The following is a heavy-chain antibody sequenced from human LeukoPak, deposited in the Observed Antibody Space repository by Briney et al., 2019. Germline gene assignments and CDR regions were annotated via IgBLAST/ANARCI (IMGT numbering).Heavy chain of an antibody. CDR3: AKDREYSSGWYFDY. J-gene: IGHJ4*02. CDR2: ISYDGSNK. V-gene: IGHV3-30*18. CDR1: GFTFSSYG. D-gene: IGHD6-19*01. Sequence: GGSLRLSCAASGFTFSSYGMHWVRQAPGKGLEWVAVISYDGSNKYYADSVKGRFTISRDNSKNTLYLQMNSLRAEDTAVYYYAKDREYSSGWYFDYWGQGTLVTVSS.